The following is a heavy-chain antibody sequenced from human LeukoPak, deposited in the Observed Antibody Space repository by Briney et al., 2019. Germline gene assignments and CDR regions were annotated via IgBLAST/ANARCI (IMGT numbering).Heavy chain of an antibody. CDR2: LFTGGNT. J-gene: IGHJ4*02. Sequence: SEPLSLTCTVSGASISSNYWSCIRQPAGEGLEWIGRLFTGGNTNYNPSLKSRVTMSIDTSKNQFSLKLNSVTAADAAVYYCARAVCSGGDCYHFDHWGQGTLVTVSS. V-gene: IGHV4-4*07. CDR1: GASISSNY. D-gene: IGHD2-15*01. CDR3: ARAVCSGGDCYHFDH.